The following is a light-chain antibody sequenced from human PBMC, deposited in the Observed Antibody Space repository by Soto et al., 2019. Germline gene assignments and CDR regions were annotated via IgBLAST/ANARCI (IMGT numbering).Light chain of an antibody. CDR3: QQYNNWPLT. V-gene: IGKV3-15*01. CDR2: GAS. CDR1: RSVSSN. J-gene: IGKJ4*01. Sequence: EIVMTQSPATLSVSPGERATLSCRASRSVSSNLAWYQQKPGQAPRLLIYGASTRATAIPARFSASGSGTEFTLTITSLQSEDFAVYYCQQYNNWPLTFGGGTKVDIK.